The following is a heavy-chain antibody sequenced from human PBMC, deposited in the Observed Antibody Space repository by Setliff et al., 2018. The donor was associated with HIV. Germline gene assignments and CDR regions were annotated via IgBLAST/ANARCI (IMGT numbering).Heavy chain of an antibody. Sequence: ASVKVSCKASGYTFTSYDIYWVRQATGQGLEWMGWMNPNSGNTGYAQKFQGRVTMTRNTSINTTYMELSRLRSEDTAVCYCARGADYLGIPSYYYYYMDVWGKGTTVTVSS. D-gene: IGHD7-27*01. CDR2: MNPNSGNT. J-gene: IGHJ6*03. V-gene: IGHV1-8*01. CDR3: ARGADYLGIPSYYYYYMDV. CDR1: GYTFTSYD.